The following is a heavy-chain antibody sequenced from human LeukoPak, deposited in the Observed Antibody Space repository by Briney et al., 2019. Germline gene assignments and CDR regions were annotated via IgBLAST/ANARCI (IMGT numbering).Heavy chain of an antibody. CDR1: GFTFSTYC. CDR3: VRVGGRSSIGGDC. CDR2: IKSDGSNS. J-gene: IGHJ4*02. Sequence: GGSLRLSCAASGFTFSTYCMHWVRQAPGTGLVWVSRIKSDGSNSNYADCVKGRFIISRDNAKNTLYLQMNSLRAEDTAVYHCVRVGGRSSIGGDCWGQGTLVTVSS. V-gene: IGHV3-74*01. D-gene: IGHD3-10*01.